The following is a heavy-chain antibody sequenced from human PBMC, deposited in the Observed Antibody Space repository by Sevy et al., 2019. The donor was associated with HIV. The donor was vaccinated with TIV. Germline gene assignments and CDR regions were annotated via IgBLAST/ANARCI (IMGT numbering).Heavy chain of an antibody. J-gene: IGHJ6*02. CDR1: GFTFSNYW. CDR3: ARANGPDDPIHYFYGMDV. V-gene: IGHV3-7*01. Sequence: GGSLRLSCAASGFTFSNYWMTWVRQAPGQGLEWVANIKQDGSEKYSVDSVKGRFSISRDNARNSLSLQMNSLRAEDTAVYYCARANGPDDPIHYFYGMDVWGQRTTVTVSS. CDR2: IKQDGSEK. D-gene: IGHD2-8*01.